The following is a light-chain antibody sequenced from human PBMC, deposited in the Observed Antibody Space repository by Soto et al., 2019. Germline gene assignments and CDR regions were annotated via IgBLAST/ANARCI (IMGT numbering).Light chain of an antibody. J-gene: IGKJ5*01. CDR2: KAS. V-gene: IGKV1-5*03. CDR3: QHHNSVSIT. Sequence: DIQMTQSPSTLSASVGDRVTITCRASESTSRWLAWYQQKPGKAPKLLIYKASSLESGVPSRFSGSGSGTEFTLTINSLQADDFATYYCQHHNSVSITFGQGTRLEIK. CDR1: ESTSRW.